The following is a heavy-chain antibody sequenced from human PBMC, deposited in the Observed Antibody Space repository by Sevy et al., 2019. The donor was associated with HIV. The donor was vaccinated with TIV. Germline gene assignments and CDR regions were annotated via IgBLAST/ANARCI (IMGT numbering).Heavy chain of an antibody. CDR3: ARDLPPSATTVSHFDY. J-gene: IGHJ4*02. D-gene: IGHD4-17*01. CDR1: GFTFSSSS. V-gene: IGHV3-48*04. Sequence: GGSLRLSCAASGFTFSSSSMNWVRQAPGKGLEWVSYISNTGSSIYYSDSVKGRFTMSRDNAKNSLYLQMNSLRGEDTAVYYCARDLPPSATTVSHFDYWGRGTLVTVSS. CDR2: ISNTGSSI.